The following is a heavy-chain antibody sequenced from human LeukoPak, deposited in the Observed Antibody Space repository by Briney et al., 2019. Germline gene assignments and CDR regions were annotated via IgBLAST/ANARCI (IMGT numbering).Heavy chain of an antibody. CDR3: TQYRLTYYMDV. CDR1: GASISSSTYY. Sequence: SETLSLTCTISGASISSSTYYWGWIRQPPGKGLEWIGSNSGTTYYNPSLRSRVTISVDTSKNQFSLKLSSVTAADTAVYYSTQYRLTYYMDVWGKGTTVTVSS. D-gene: IGHD2-2*02. J-gene: IGHJ6*03. CDR2: NSGTT. V-gene: IGHV4-39*03.